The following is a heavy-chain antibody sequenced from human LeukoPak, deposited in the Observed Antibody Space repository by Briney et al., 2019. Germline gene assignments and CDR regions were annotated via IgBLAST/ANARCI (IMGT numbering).Heavy chain of an antibody. CDR1: GYTFTAYY. Sequence: ASVEVSCKASGYTFTAYYMHWVRQAPGQGLEWMGRINPNSGGTNYAQKFQGRVTMTRDTSISTAYMELRRLRSDDTAVYYCARDRRKGDNWFDPWGQGTLVTVSS. J-gene: IGHJ5*02. CDR2: INPNSGGT. V-gene: IGHV1-2*06. CDR3: ARDRRKGDNWFDP.